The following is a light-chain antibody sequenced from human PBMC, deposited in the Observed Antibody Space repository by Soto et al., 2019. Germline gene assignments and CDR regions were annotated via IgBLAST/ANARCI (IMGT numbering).Light chain of an antibody. CDR2: AAS. V-gene: IGKV1-12*01. CDR1: QSIGSW. CDR3: QLANRFTLT. J-gene: IGKJ5*01. Sequence: DIQMTQSPSSLSASVGDRITITCRASQSIGSWLAWYQQKPGEAPKLLIYAASTLHNGVPSRFTGSGSGTDFTLTISSLQPEDFATYYCQLANRFTLTFGQGTRLEIK.